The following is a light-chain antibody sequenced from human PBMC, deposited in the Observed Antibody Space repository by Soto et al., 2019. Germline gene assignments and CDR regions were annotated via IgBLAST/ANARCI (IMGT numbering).Light chain of an antibody. Sequence: EIVLTQSPVTLALSPGERATLSCRASQSVSSYLAWYQQKPGQAPRLLIYDASNSATGIPARFSGSGSGTGFTLTIDNLEPEDVAVYYGQQRSNWPPITFGQGTRLEIK. CDR3: QQRSNWPPIT. J-gene: IGKJ5*01. V-gene: IGKV3-11*01. CDR1: QSVSSY. CDR2: DAS.